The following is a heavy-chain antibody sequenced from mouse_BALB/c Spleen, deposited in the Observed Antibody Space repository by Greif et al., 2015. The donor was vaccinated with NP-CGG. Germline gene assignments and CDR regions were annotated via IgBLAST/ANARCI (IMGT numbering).Heavy chain of an antibody. CDR1: GFNIKDYY. Sequence: VQLQQSGAELVRSGASVKLSCTASGFNIKDYYMHWVKQRPEQGLEWIGWIDPENGDTEYAPKFQGKATMTADTSSNTAYLQLSSLTSEDTAVYYCNAGGGNYRFAYWGQGTLVTVSA. CDR2: IDPENGDT. V-gene: IGHV14-4*02. D-gene: IGHD2-1*01. J-gene: IGHJ3*01. CDR3: NAGGGNYRFAY.